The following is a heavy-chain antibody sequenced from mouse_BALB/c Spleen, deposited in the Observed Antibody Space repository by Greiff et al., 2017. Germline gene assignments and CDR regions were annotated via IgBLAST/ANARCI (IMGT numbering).Heavy chain of an antibody. Sequence: QVQLKESGAELAKPGASVKMSCKASGYTFTSYWMHWVKQRPGQGLEWIGYINPSTGYTEYNQKFKDKATLTADKSSSTAYMQLSSLTSEDSAVYYCARWDYDPDYWGQGTTLTVSS. J-gene: IGHJ2*01. D-gene: IGHD1-1*01. CDR1: GYTFTSYW. CDR2: INPSTGYT. V-gene: IGHV1-7*01. CDR3: ARWDYDPDY.